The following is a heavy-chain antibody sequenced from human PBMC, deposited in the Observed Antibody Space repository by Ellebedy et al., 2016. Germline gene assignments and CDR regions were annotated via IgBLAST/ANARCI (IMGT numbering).Heavy chain of an antibody. CDR1: GFTFSSCG. Sequence: GESLKISCAGSGFTFSSCGMHWVRQAPGKGLEWVAVISYNGSNKNYADSVKGRCTVSRDNSKNTVYLQMNSLRAEGTAMYYCAKDRLKKWELPYYYYYGMDVWGQGTTVTVSS. V-gene: IGHV3-30*18. D-gene: IGHD1-26*01. J-gene: IGHJ6*02. CDR2: ISYNGSNK. CDR3: AKDRLKKWELPYYYYYGMDV.